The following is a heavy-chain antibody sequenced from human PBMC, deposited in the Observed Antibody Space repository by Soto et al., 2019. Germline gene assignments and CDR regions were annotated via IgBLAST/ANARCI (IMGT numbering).Heavy chain of an antibody. Sequence: SETLSLTCTVSDDSITKSTYYWGWIRQTPGRGLEWIGSMFYSGTTKYNPSLQSRATISGDTSKSHFSLHLSSVTAADTGVYYCARRDQAVGGLQIEHWG. D-gene: IGHD3-10*01. CDR3: ARRDQAVGGLQIEH. J-gene: IGHJ1*01. V-gene: IGHV4-39*02. CDR1: DDSITKSTYY. CDR2: MFYSGTT.